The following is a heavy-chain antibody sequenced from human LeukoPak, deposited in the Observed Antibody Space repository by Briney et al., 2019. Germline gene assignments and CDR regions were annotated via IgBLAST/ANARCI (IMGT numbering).Heavy chain of an antibody. CDR1: GGSISSGSYY. V-gene: IGHV4-61*01. J-gene: IGHJ6*03. Sequence: PSETLSLTCTVSGGSISSGSYYWSWIRQPPGKGLEWIGYIYYSGSTNYNPSLKSRVTISVDTSKNQFSLKLSSVTAADTAVYYCASGTYYYYMDVWGKGTTVTVSS. CDR3: ASGTYYYYMDV. D-gene: IGHD1-1*01. CDR2: IYYSGST.